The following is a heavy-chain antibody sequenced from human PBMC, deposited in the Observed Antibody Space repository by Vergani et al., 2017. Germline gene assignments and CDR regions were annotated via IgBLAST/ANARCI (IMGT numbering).Heavy chain of an antibody. CDR3: ARIESQLRAAYYYGMDV. V-gene: IGHV1-69*06. CDR2: IIPIFGTA. CDR1: GGTFSSYA. Sequence: QVQLVQSGAEVKKPGSSVKVSCKASGGTFSSYAISWVRQAPGQGLEWMGGIIPIFGTANYAQKFQGRVTITADKSTSTAYTELSSLRSEDTAVYYCARIESQLRAAYYYGMDVWGQGTTVTVSS. J-gene: IGHJ6*02. D-gene: IGHD1-1*01.